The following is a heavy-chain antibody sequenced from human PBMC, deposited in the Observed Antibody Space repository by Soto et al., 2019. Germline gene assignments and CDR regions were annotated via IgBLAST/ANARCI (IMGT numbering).Heavy chain of an antibody. CDR2: IYYSGST. D-gene: IGHD4-17*01. V-gene: IGHV4-31*03. Sequence: SETLSLTCTVSGGSISSGGYYWSWIRQHPGKGLEWIGYIYYSGSTYYNPSLKSRVTISVDTSKNQFSLKLSSVTAADTAVYYCARAIRGDYDRQSDAFDIWGQGTMVTVSS. CDR3: ARAIRGDYDRQSDAFDI. CDR1: GGSISSGGYY. J-gene: IGHJ3*02.